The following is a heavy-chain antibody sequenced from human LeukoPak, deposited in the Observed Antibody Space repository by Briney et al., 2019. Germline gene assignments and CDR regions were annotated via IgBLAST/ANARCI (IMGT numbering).Heavy chain of an antibody. CDR3: ARDAAAADTVSGMDV. J-gene: IGHJ6*02. CDR1: GGSISSYY. CDR2: IYYSGST. D-gene: IGHD6-13*01. V-gene: IGHV4-59*01. Sequence: SETLSLTCTVSGGSISSYYWSWIRQPPGKGLEWIGYIYYSGSTNYNPSLKSRVTISVDTSKNQFSLKLSSVTAADTAVYYCARDAAAADTVSGMDVWGQGTTVTVSS.